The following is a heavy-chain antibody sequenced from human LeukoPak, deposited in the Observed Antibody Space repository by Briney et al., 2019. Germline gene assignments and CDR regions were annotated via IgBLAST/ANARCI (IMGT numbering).Heavy chain of an antibody. CDR3: ARDPSLSDY. CDR1: GGSISSSS. J-gene: IGHJ4*02. V-gene: IGHV3-21*01. CDR2: ISSSSSYI. Sequence: PSETLSLTCTVSGGSISSSSYYWGWIRQPPGKGLEWVSSISSSSSYIYYADSVKGRFTISRDNAKNSLYLQMNSLRAEDTAVYYCARDPSLSDYWGQGTLVTVSS. D-gene: IGHD3-16*01.